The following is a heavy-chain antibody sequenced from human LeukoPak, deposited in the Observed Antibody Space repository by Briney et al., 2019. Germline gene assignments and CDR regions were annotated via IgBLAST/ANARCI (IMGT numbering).Heavy chain of an antibody. Sequence: ASVKVSCKASGYTFTSYGISWVRQAPGQGLEWMGWISAYNGNTNYAQKLQGRVTMTTDTSTSTAYMELRSPRSDDTAVYYCARGSDCSSTSCLDYWGQGTLVTVSS. CDR1: GYTFTSYG. V-gene: IGHV1-18*01. J-gene: IGHJ4*02. D-gene: IGHD2-2*01. CDR2: ISAYNGNT. CDR3: ARGSDCSSTSCLDY.